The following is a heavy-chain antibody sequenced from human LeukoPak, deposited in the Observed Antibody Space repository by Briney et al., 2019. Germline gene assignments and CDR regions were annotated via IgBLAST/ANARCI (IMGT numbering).Heavy chain of an antibody. CDR1: GYTFTGYY. Sequence: ASVKVSCKASGYTFTGYYMHWVRQAPGQGLEWMGWINPNSGGTNYAQKFQGWVTMTRDTSISTAYMELSRLRSDDTAVYYCARVRGYYGSGSYLFFDYWGQGTLVTVSS. V-gene: IGHV1-2*04. CDR2: INPNSGGT. D-gene: IGHD3-10*01. J-gene: IGHJ4*02. CDR3: ARVRGYYGSGSYLFFDY.